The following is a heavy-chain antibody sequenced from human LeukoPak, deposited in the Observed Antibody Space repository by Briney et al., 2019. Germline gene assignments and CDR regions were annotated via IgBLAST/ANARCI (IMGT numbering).Heavy chain of an antibody. J-gene: IGHJ4*02. V-gene: IGHV4-34*01. CDR1: GGSFSGYY. Sequence: ASETLSLTCAVYGGSFSGYYWSWIRQPPGKGLEWIGEINHSGSTNYNPSLKSRVTISVDTSKNQFSLKLSSVTAADTAVYYCARAGYSYGWYFDYWGQGTLVTVSS. CDR3: ARAGYSYGWYFDY. CDR2: INHSGST. D-gene: IGHD5-18*01.